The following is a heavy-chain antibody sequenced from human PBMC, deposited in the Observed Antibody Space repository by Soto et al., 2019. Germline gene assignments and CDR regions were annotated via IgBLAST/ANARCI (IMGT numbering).Heavy chain of an antibody. CDR3: ARARITVTTNAFDI. CDR1: GYTFTGYY. CDR2: INPNSGGR. D-gene: IGHD4-17*01. Sequence: GASVKVSCKASGYTFTGYYMHCVRQAPGQELEWMGWINPNSGGRSYAQKFQGGVTMTRDTSISTAYMELSRLRSDGTDVYYCARARITVTTNAFDIWGQGTMVTVSS. V-gene: IGHV1-2*02. J-gene: IGHJ3*02.